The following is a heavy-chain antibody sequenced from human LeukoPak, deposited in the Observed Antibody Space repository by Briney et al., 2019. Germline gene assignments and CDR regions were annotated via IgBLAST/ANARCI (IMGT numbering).Heavy chain of an antibody. V-gene: IGHV3-21*04. CDR1: GFSFSTYS. CDR2: ISSGGRYV. J-gene: IGHJ4*02. D-gene: IGHD5-24*01. Sequence: GGSLRLSCAASGFSFSTYSMNWVRQAPGKGLEWVSSISSGGRYVYYADSVKGRFTISRDNAKTSLYLQMNSLRAEDTALYYCAKDLGPGSMATSPGFDYWGQGTLVTVSS. CDR3: AKDLGPGSMATSPGFDY.